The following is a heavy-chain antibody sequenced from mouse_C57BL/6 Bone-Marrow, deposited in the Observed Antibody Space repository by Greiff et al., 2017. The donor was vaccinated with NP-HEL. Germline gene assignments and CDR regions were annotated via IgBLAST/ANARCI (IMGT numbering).Heavy chain of an antibody. CDR3: AREGGYDYGYYFDY. CDR2: INPGTGGP. D-gene: IGHD2-4*01. V-gene: IGHV1-54*01. CDR1: GYAFTNYL. J-gene: IGHJ2*01. Sequence: QVQLQQSGAELVRPGTSVKVSCKASGYAFTNYLIEWVKQRPGQGLEWIGVINPGTGGPTYNEKFKGTATLTADKSSSTAYMQLSSLTSEDSAVYFCAREGGYDYGYYFDYWGQGTTLTVSS.